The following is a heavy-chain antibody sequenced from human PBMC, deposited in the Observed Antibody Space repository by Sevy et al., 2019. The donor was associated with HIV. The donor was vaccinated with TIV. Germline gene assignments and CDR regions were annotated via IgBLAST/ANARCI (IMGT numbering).Heavy chain of an antibody. V-gene: IGHV3-23*01. CDR2: ISYSGSTT. CDR3: AKDRVSGSYYSGDFDY. Sequence: GGSLRLSCAASGFTFNTYAMTWVRQAPGKGLVWVSAISYSGSTTHYADSVKGRFTISRDNSKNTLYLQMNSLRAEDTAVYYCAKDRVSGSYYSGDFDYWGQGTLVTVSS. CDR1: GFTFNTYA. J-gene: IGHJ4*02. D-gene: IGHD3-10*01.